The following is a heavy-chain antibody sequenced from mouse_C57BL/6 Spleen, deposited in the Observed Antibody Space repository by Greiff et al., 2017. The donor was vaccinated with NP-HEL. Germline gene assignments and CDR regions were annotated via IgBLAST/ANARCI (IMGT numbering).Heavy chain of an antibody. CDR1: GYTFTDYY. Sequence: EVQLQQSGPELVKPGASVKISCKASGYTFTDYYMNWVKQSHGKSLEWIGDINTNNGGTSYNQKFKGKATLTVDKSSSTAYMELRSLTSEDSAVYYCARPLCYYSNYGFAYWGQGTLVTVSA. CDR2: INTNNGGT. D-gene: IGHD2-5*01. V-gene: IGHV1-26*01. CDR3: ARPLCYYSNYGFAY. J-gene: IGHJ3*01.